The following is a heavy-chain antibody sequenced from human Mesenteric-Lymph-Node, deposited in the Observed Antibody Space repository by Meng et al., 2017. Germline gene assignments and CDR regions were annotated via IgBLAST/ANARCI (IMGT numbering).Heavy chain of an antibody. D-gene: IGHD3-10*01. J-gene: IGHJ6*04. CDR2: IKYSGTTT. Sequence: SQTFSRTCPIHGGSLSDLYWAFIRQPPGKGLVWLGEIKYSGTTTNYNPSLKSRVTISIDTAKNHFSLRLSPVTGADTAVYYCARRRVHYYGSGSDYSIPPDYYYGMDVWAKEPTAPSPQ. CDR3: ARRRVHYYGSGSDYSIPPDYYYGMDV. CDR1: GGSLSDLY. V-gene: IGHV4-34*01.